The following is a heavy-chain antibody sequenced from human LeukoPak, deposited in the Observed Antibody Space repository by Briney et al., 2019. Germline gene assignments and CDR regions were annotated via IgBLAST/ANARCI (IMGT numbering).Heavy chain of an antibody. CDR2: IYYSGST. Sequence: SETLSLTCSVSGGSISSSTYYWGWIRQPPGKGLEWIGSIYYSGSTYYNPSLQSRVTISVDTSKNQFSLKLNSVTAADTAVYYCASFYCSGGSCYQYFSYYYMDVWGKGTTVTISS. D-gene: IGHD2-15*01. V-gene: IGHV4-39*01. CDR3: ASFYCSGGSCYQYFSYYYMDV. CDR1: GGSISSSTYY. J-gene: IGHJ6*03.